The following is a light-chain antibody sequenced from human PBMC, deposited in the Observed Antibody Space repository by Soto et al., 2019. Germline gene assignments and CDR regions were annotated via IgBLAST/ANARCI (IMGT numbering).Light chain of an antibody. V-gene: IGKV1-33*01. J-gene: IGKJ5*01. CDR1: RDIGKY. CDR3: QRYDSLPPT. Sequence: DIQMTQSPSSLSASVGDRVTITCQASRDIGKYLNWLQEKPGKAPKLLIYDASNLQTGVPSRFSGSGSGTDFTFTISSLQPEDFATYYCQRYDSLPPTFGQGTRLEI. CDR2: DAS.